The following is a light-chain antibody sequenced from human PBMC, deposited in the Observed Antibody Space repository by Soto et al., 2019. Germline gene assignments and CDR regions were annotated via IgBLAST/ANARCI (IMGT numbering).Light chain of an antibody. V-gene: IGKV3-20*01. CDR3: QQYGSSPRT. Sequence: DILMTQSPPTLSLSPGERATLSCRASQSVSSYLAWYQQKPGQAPRLLIYDASSRATGISDRFTGSGYGTDFTLTITTLETEDFAVYYCQQYGSSPRTFGLGTKVDIK. CDR1: QSVSSY. CDR2: DAS. J-gene: IGKJ1*01.